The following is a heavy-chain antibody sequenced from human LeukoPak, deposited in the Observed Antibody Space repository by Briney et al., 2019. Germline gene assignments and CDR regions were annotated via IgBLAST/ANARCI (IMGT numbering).Heavy chain of an antibody. CDR1: GYTFTSFH. CDR3: ARKYGDYVGFDY. Sequence: ASVKVSCKASGYTFTSFHMHWARQAPGQGLEWMGIINPSGGSASYAQKFQGRVTMTSGTSTGTVYMELSSLRSEDTAVYYCARKYGDYVGFDYWGQGTVVTVSS. CDR2: INPSGGSA. D-gene: IGHD4-17*01. V-gene: IGHV1-46*01. J-gene: IGHJ4*02.